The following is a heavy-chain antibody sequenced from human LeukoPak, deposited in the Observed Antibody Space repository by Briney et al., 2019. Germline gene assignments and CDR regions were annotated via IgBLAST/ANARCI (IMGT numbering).Heavy chain of an antibody. CDR1: GFTFSSYG. V-gene: IGHV3-30*02. CDR3: ARGLLIANDYGDN. Sequence: PGGSLRLSCAASGFTFSSYGTHWVRQAPGKGLEWVAFIRYDGSNKYYADSVKGRFTISRDNSKNTLYLQMNSLRAEDTAVYYCARGLLIANDYGDNWGQGTLVTVSS. J-gene: IGHJ4*02. CDR2: IRYDGSNK.